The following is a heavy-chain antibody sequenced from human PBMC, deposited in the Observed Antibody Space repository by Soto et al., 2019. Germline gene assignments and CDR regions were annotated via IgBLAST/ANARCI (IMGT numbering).Heavy chain of an antibody. Sequence: LRSALSRGTMRIRVFSCCWISNPAGKGLEWIGSIYYSGNTYYNPSLKSRVTISVDTSKNQFSLKLSSVTAADTAVYFCARHGGQSGYDYELGYRGQRPVGT. CDR3: ARHGGQSGYDYELGY. CDR1: RGTMRIRVFS. D-gene: IGHD5-12*01. V-gene: IGHV4-39*01. J-gene: IGHJ4*03. CDR2: IYYSGNT.